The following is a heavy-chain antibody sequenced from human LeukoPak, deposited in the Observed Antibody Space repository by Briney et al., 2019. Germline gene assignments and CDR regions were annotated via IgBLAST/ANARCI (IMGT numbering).Heavy chain of an antibody. V-gene: IGHV3-23*01. J-gene: IGHJ4*02. CDR1: GFTFSSYA. CDR3: AKVEEQWLGFDY. CDR2: ISGSGGST. Sequence: GGSLRLSCAASGFTFSSYAMSWVRQAPGKGLEWVSAISGSGGSTYYADSVKGRFTISRDNSKNTLYLQMNGLRAEDTAVYYCAKVEEQWLGFDYWGQGTLVTVSS. D-gene: IGHD6-19*01.